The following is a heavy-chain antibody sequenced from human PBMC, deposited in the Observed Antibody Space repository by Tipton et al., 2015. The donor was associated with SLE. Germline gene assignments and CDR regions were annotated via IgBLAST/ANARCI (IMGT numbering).Heavy chain of an antibody. CDR3: ARFMISVGFDY. Sequence: TLPLTCTVSGGSISNHHWSWIRQSAGNRLEWIGRLYTSGSTNYNPSLKSRVTISVDTSKNQFSLKLSSVTAADTAVYYCARFMISVGFDYWGQGTLVTVSS. J-gene: IGHJ4*02. D-gene: IGHD3-16*01. V-gene: IGHV4-4*07. CDR1: GGSISNHH. CDR2: LYTSGST.